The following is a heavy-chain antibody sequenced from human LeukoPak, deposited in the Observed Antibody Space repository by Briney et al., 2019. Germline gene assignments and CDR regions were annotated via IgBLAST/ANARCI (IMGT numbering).Heavy chain of an antibody. J-gene: IGHJ5*02. V-gene: IGHV4-34*01. CDR2: INHSGST. Sequence: PSETLSLTCPVYGGSFSGYYWSWIRQPPGKGLEWIGEINHSGSTNYNPSLKSRVTISVDTSKNQFSLKLSSVTAADTAVYYCARGIAVAGTGNWFDPWGQGTLVTVSS. CDR1: GGSFSGYY. CDR3: ARGIAVAGTGNWFDP. D-gene: IGHD6-19*01.